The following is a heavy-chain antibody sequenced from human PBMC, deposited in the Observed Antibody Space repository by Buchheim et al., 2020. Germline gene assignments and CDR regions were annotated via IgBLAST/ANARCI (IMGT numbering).Heavy chain of an antibody. CDR2: INTGNGNT. CDR3: ARDISRGSYDY. D-gene: IGHD1-26*01. CDR1: GYTFTTFS. Sequence: QVQLVQSGAEVEKPGASVKVSCKASGYTFTTFSIHWVRQAPGQRLEWLEWINTGNGNTKYSQKFQDRVTFTRDTSASTAYLDLSSLTSEDTAVYYCARDISRGSYDYWGQGTL. J-gene: IGHJ4*02. V-gene: IGHV1-3*04.